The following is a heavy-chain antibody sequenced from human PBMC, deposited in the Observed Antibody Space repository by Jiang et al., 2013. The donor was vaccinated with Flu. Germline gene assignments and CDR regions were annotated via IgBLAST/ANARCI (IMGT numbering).Heavy chain of an antibody. CDR2: IYWDDDK. J-gene: IGHJ4*02. Sequence: PTQTLTLTCTFSGFSLTTTNMAVGWIRQPPGKALEWLALIYWDDDKCYRPSLKSRLSITKDTSKNQVVLRMTNMDPVDTATYYCAHSLYCGRSRCYYFDYWGQGTLVTVS. V-gene: IGHV2-5*02. CDR3: AHSLYCGRSRCYYFDY. D-gene: IGHD2-2*01. CDR1: GFSLTTTNMA.